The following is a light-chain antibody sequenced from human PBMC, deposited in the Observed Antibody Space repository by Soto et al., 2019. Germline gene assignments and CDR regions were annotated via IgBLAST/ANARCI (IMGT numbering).Light chain of an antibody. J-gene: IGKJ1*01. V-gene: IGKV3-15*01. CDR2: GAS. CDR1: QCVRSN. CDR3: QQYNDWPPT. Sequence: EIVMTQSPATLSASPGERATLSCRASQCVRSNLAWYQQKPGQAPRLLIYGASTRATGIPVRFSGSGSGTEFTLSIGSLQSEDFAVYYCQQYNDWPPTFGQGTKVEIK.